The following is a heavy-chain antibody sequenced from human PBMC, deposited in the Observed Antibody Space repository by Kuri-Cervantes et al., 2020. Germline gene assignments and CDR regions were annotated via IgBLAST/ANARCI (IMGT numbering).Heavy chain of an antibody. V-gene: IGHV3-9*01. CDR3: TKDIFTMVRGVIET. D-gene: IGHD3-10*01. CDR1: GFTFDDFA. Sequence: LSLTCAASGFTFDDFAMHWVRQAPGKGLEWVSGINWNSVNIGYADSVKGRFTISRDNAKNSLYLQMNSLRAEDTALYYCTKDIFTMVRGVIETWGQGILVTVSS. CDR2: INWNSVNI. J-gene: IGHJ5*02.